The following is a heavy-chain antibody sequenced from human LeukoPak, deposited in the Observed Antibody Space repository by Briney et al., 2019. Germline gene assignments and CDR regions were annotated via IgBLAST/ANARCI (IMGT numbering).Heavy chain of an antibody. D-gene: IGHD6-19*01. CDR1: GYTFTSYD. Sequence: ASVKVSCKASGYTFTSYDINWVRQATGQGLEWMGWMNPNSGNTSYAQKFQGRVTMTRNTSISTAYMELSSLRSEDTAVYYCARVFYSSGWYSTFLYGMDVWGQGTTVTVSS. CDR3: ARVFYSSGWYSTFLYGMDV. V-gene: IGHV1-8*01. J-gene: IGHJ6*02. CDR2: MNPNSGNT.